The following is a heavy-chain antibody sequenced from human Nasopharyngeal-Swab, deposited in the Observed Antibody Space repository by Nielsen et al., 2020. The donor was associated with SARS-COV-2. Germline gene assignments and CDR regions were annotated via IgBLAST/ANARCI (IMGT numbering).Heavy chain of an antibody. CDR3: ARDGLSGYYPYFDY. CDR2: ISYDGSNK. D-gene: IGHD3-22*01. Sequence: GGSLRLSCAASGFTFSSYAMHWVRQAPGKGLEWVAVISYDGSNKYYADSVKGRFTISRDNSKNTLYLQMNSLRAEDTAVYYCARDGLSGYYPYFDYWGQGTPVTVSS. V-gene: IGHV3-30*01. J-gene: IGHJ4*02. CDR1: GFTFSSYA.